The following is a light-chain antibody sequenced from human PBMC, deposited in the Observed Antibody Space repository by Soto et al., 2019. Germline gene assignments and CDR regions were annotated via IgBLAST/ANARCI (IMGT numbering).Light chain of an antibody. J-gene: IGLJ2*01. Sequence: QSVLTQPPSASGTPGQRVTISCSGSSSNIGSNTVNWYQQLPGTAPKHLIYSNNQRPSGVPDRFSGSKSGTSASLAISGLQSEDEADYYCAAWDDSLNVVFGGGTQLTVL. V-gene: IGLV1-44*01. CDR1: SSNIGSNT. CDR3: AAWDDSLNVV. CDR2: SNN.